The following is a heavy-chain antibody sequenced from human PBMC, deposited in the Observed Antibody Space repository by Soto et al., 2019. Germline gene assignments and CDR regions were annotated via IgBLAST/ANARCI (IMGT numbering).Heavy chain of an antibody. CDR1: GGSISTDNW. CDR3: ARDQDSGWGLDS. J-gene: IGHJ4*02. Sequence: QVQVQESGPGLVKPSGTLSLTCVVSGGSISTDNWWSWVRQPPGKGLEWIGEIYHSGRTNYSPSLKSPVGISVDTSTNRLSLQMTCVTAADTAVYYCARDQDSGWGLDSWGQGILVTVSS. CDR2: IYHSGRT. V-gene: IGHV4-4*02. D-gene: IGHD6-19*01.